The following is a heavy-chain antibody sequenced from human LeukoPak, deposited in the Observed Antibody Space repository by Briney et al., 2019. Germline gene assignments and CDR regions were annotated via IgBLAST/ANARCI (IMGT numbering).Heavy chain of an antibody. D-gene: IGHD2-15*01. Sequence: QPGGSLRLSCAASGFTVSSNYMSWVRQAPGKGLEWVSVIYSGGSTYYADSVKGRFTISRDNSKNTLYLQMNSLRAEDTAVYYCASGYCSGGSCFYTPYYFDYWGLGTLVTVSS. J-gene: IGHJ4*02. CDR3: ASGYCSGGSCFYTPYYFDY. V-gene: IGHV3-53*01. CDR1: GFTVSSNY. CDR2: IYSGGST.